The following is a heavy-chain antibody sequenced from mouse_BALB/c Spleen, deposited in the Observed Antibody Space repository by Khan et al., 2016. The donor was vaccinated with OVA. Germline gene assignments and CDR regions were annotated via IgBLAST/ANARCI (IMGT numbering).Heavy chain of an antibody. CDR2: IDPNTGYI. CDR3: ARRGLYGIFTY. CDR1: GYTFITYW. J-gene: IGHJ3*01. D-gene: IGHD2-1*01. Sequence: QVQLQQSGAELAKPGASLKMSCTASGYTFITYWIHWVKQRPGQGLEWIGYIDPNTGYIEFNQKFKDKATLTADKSYNTAYMQLTSLTSEDSAVYDCARRGLYGIFTYGGQGTLGTVSA. V-gene: IGHV1-7*01.